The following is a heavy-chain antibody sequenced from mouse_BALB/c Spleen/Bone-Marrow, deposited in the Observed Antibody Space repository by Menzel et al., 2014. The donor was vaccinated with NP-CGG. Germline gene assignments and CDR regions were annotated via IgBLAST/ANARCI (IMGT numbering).Heavy chain of an antibody. V-gene: IGHV1-87*01. D-gene: IGHD2-4*01. CDR2: IYPGDGDT. CDR1: GYTFTSYW. J-gene: IGHJ3*01. Sequence: QVQLQQSGADLARPGASVKLSCKASGYTFTSYWIQWVKQRPGQGLEWIGAIYPGDGDTRYTQKFKGKATLTADKSSITACMQLSNLASEYSGVYYCTRCDYESGFAYWGQGTLVTVSA. CDR3: TRCDYESGFAY.